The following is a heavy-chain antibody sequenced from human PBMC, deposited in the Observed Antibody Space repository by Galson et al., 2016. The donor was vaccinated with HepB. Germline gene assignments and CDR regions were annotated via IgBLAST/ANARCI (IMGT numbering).Heavy chain of an antibody. J-gene: IGHJ6*02. Sequence: SLRLSCAASGFTLSSSWMSWVRQAPGGGLEWVANIKQDGIEKYYVDSVKGRFTTSRDDAKNSVFLQMNSLRAEDTALYYCAKGGRILWDAMDVWGQGTTVTVSS. V-gene: IGHV3-7*01. CDR2: IKQDGIEK. CDR3: AKGGRILWDAMDV. CDR1: GFTLSSSW. D-gene: IGHD2/OR15-2a*01.